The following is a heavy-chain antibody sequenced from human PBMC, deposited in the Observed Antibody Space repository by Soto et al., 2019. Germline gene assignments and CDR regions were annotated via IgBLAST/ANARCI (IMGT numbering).Heavy chain of an antibody. CDR3: ARDTPGYYDSSGYFLYNWFDP. V-gene: IGHV4-61*01. D-gene: IGHD3-22*01. CDR2: IYYSGST. Sequence: PSETLSLTCTVSGGSVSSGSYYWSWIRQPPGKGLEWIGYIYYSGSTNYNPSLKSRVTISVDTSKNQFSLKLSSVTAADTAVYYCARDTPGYYDSSGYFLYNWFDPWGQGTLVTVS. J-gene: IGHJ5*02. CDR1: GGSVSSGSYY.